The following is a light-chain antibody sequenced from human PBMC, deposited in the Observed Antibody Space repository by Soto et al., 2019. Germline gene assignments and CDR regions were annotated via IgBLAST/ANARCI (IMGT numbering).Light chain of an antibody. Sequence: DIQMTQSPSTLSASVGDRVTIPCQASQSISSWLSCSQQKPGKAPKLLISDASILESWVPTRFSGSGSGTEFSLIISSLQPDHFATYYCQQYNSSPFTFGPGTKVDIK. CDR2: DAS. J-gene: IGKJ3*01. V-gene: IGKV1-5*01. CDR1: QSISSW. CDR3: QQYNSSPFT.